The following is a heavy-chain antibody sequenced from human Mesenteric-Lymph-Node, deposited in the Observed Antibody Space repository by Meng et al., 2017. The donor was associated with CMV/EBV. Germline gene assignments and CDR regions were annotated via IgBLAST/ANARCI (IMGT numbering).Heavy chain of an antibody. V-gene: IGHV4-38-2*02. CDR1: GYSISSGYY. J-gene: IGHJ4*02. D-gene: IGHD7-27*01. CDR3: ARIGITGDEGDY. Sequence: SETLSLTCSVSGYSISSGYYWGWIRQPPGKGLEWLGSIWQSSSTYYNRSLKSRVTLSVATSKNQFSLKLSFVTAADTGVYDCARIGITGDEGDYWGQGTLVTVSS. CDR2: IWQSSST.